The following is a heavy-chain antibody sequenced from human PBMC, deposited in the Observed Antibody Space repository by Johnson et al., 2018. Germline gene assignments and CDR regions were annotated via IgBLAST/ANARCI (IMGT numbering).Heavy chain of an antibody. D-gene: IGHD6-6*01. CDR2: ISSGSTST. CDR3: AREYSGSSARPFDI. Sequence: VQLVQSGGGLVQXGGSLRLXCVASGFTFSFYSINWVRQAPGKGLEWVSYISSGSTSTYYADSVKGRFTISRDNAKSSLYLQMNSLRAEDTAVYYCAREYSGSSARPFDIWGQGAMVTVSS. J-gene: IGHJ3*02. CDR1: GFTFSFYS. V-gene: IGHV3-48*01.